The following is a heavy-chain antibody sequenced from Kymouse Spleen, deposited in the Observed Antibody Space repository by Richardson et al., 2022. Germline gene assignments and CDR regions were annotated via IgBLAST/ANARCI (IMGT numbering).Heavy chain of an antibody. J-gene: IGHJ2*01. CDR1: GFTFDDYA. V-gene: IGHV3-9*01. CDR3: AKDIITGTTEYFDL. Sequence: EVQLVESGGGLVQPGRSLRLSCAASGFTFDDYAMHWVRQAPGKGLEWVSGISWNSGSIGYADSVKGRFTISRDNAKNSLYLQMNSLRAEDTALYYCAKDIITGTTEYFDLWGRGTLVTVSS. CDR2: ISWNSGSI. D-gene: IGHD1-7*01.